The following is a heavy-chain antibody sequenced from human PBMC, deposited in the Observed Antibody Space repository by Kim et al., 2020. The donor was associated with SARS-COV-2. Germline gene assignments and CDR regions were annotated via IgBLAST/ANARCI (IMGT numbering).Heavy chain of an antibody. V-gene: IGHV1-69*01. J-gene: IGHJ4*02. Sequence: AQKFQGRVTITAEESTSTAYMELSSLRSEDTAVYYCARAISYGSGTADAYWGQGTLVTVSS. D-gene: IGHD3-10*01. CDR3: ARAISYGSGTADAY.